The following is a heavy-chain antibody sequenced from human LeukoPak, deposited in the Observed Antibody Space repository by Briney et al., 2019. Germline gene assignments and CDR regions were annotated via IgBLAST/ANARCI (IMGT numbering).Heavy chain of an antibody. V-gene: IGHV1-8*01. CDR3: ARDRGSPHEWLFYYFDY. D-gene: IGHD3-3*01. CDR2: MNPNSGNT. J-gene: IGHJ4*02. Sequence: GASVKVSCKASGYTFTSYDINWVRQATGQGLEWMGWMNPNSGNTGYAQKFQGRVTMTRNTSISTAYMELSSLRSEDTAVYYCARDRGSPHEWLFYYFDYWGQGTLVTVSS. CDR1: GYTFTSYD.